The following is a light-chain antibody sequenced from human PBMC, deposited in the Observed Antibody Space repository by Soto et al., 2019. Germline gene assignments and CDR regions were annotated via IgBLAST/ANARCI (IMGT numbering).Light chain of an antibody. J-gene: IGLJ1*01. Sequence: QSVLTQPPSASGSPGQSVTISCTGTSSDVGGYNFVSWYQQHPGKAPKLMIYEVSKRPSGVPDRFSGSTSDNTASLTVSGLQAEDEADYYCSSYAGSNNRYVFGTGTKVTVL. CDR3: SSYAGSNNRYV. CDR2: EVS. CDR1: SSDVGGYNF. V-gene: IGLV2-8*01.